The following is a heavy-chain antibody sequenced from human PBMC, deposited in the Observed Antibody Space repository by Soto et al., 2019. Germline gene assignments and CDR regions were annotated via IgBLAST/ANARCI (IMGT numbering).Heavy chain of an antibody. CDR2: INSDGSSL. D-gene: IGHD3-3*01. CDR3: ASQSGFGSPLGFDP. V-gene: IGHV3-74*01. Sequence: EVQLVESGGGLVQPGGSLRLSCAASGFIISTYWMHWVRQAPGKGLVWVSRINSDGSSLSNADSVKGRFTISRDNAKNTLYLQMNSLRAEDTAVYYCASQSGFGSPLGFDPWGQGTLVTVPS. J-gene: IGHJ5*02. CDR1: GFIISTYW.